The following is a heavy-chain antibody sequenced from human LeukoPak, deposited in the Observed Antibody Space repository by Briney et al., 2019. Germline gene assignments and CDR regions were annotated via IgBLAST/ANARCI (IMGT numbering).Heavy chain of an antibody. D-gene: IGHD1-20*01. V-gene: IGHV4-34*01. CDR1: DSLIDSS. CDR3: ARGILRYDWTDSDVRAFHYYYYMDV. CDR2: ISQSGNT. Sequence: PSETLSLTCAVDSLIDSSVTWVRQPPGKGREWIGEISQSGNTNYSPSLKSRLTMSIDTSKGQISLNLSSATTADTAVYFCARGILRYDWTDSDVRAFHYYYYMDVWGPGVTVIVSS. J-gene: IGHJ6*03.